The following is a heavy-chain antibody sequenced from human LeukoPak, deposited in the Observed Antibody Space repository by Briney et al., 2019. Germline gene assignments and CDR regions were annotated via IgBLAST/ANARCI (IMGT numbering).Heavy chain of an antibody. CDR2: IYHSGST. D-gene: IGHD3-9*01. J-gene: IGHJ5*02. CDR3: ASEEEAYYDILTGPTS. Sequence: KPSETLSLTCAVSGYSISSGYYWGWIRQPPGKGLEWIGSIYHSGSTYYNPSLKSRVTISVDTSKNQFSLKLSSVTAADTAVYYCASEEEAYYDILTGPTSWGQGTLVTVSS. V-gene: IGHV4-38-2*01. CDR1: GYSISSGYY.